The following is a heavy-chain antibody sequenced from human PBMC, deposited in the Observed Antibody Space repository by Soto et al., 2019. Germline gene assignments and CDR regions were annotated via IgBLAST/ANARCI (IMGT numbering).Heavy chain of an antibody. CDR2: IPVSGDTT. CDR1: GFSFSDYA. CDR3: AKVRFPTAVNDAMDV. V-gene: IGHV3-23*01. J-gene: IGHJ6*02. D-gene: IGHD2-2*01. Sequence: EMQLLESGGGLVQPGGSLRLSCAASGFSFSDYAMSWVRQAPGKGLEWVSAIPVSGDTTYYADSVKGRFTISRDNSKNTLFLQMNGLRAEDTAVYHCAKVRFPTAVNDAMDVWGQGTTVAVSS.